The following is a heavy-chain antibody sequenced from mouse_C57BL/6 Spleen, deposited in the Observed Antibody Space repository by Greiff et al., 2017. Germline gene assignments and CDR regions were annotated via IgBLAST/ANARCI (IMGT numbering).Heavy chain of an antibody. V-gene: IGHV14-2*01. CDR1: GFNIKDYY. CDR3: ARGPYYYGSSRPYAMDY. D-gene: IGHD1-1*01. CDR2: IDPEDGDT. J-gene: IGHJ4*01. Sequence: EVQLQQSGAELVKPGASVKLSCTASGFNIKDYYMHWVKQRTEQGLEWIGRIDPEDGDTNYAPKFQGKATITADTSSNTAYLQLSSLTSEDTAVYYCARGPYYYGSSRPYAMDYWGQGTSVTVSS.